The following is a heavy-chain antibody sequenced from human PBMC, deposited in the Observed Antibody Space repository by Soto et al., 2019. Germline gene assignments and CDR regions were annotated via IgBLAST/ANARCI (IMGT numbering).Heavy chain of an antibody. Sequence: QVQMVQSGPEVKKPGASVKVSCKTSGYTFTSYGVAWVRQAPGQGLEWMGWISTSKGDTTYAQKFQGRVTMTTDTSTSTAYMKLRSLRSDDTAVYYCATRSPAFDFWGQGTLVTVSS. V-gene: IGHV1-18*01. CDR1: GYTFTSYG. CDR3: ATRSPAFDF. CDR2: ISTSKGDT. J-gene: IGHJ4*02.